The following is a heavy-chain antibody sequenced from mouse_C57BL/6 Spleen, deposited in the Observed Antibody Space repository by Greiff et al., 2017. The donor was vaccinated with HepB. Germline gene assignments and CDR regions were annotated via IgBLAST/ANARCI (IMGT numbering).Heavy chain of an antibody. CDR3: ARVDGYYFFFDY. V-gene: IGHV3-6*01. CDR2: ISYDGSN. D-gene: IGHD2-3*01. CDR1: GYSITSGYY. J-gene: IGHJ2*01. Sequence: EVKLMESGPGLVKPSQSLSLTCSVTGYSITSGYYWNWIRQFPGNKLEWMGYISYDGSNNYNPSLKNRISITRDTSKNQFFLKLNSVTTEDTATYYCARVDGYYFFFDYWGQGTTLTVSS.